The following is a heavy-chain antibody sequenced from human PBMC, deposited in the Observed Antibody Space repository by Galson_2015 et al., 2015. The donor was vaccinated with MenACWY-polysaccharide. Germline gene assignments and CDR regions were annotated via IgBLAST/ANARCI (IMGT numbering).Heavy chain of an antibody. CDR1: GYTFTGYY. CDR2: INPNSGGT. Sequence: SVKVSCKASGYTFTGYYMHWVRQAPGQGLEWMGWINPNSGGTNYAQKFQGRVTMTRDTSISTAYMELSRLRSDDTAVYYCARDNHYGDYLRGGLDYWGQGTLVTVSS. V-gene: IGHV1-2*02. CDR3: ARDNHYGDYLRGGLDY. J-gene: IGHJ4*02. D-gene: IGHD4-17*01.